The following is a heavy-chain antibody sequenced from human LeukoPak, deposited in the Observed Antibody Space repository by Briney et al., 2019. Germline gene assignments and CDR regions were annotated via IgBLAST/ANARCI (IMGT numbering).Heavy chain of an antibody. Sequence: SETLSLTCTVSGGSISSSSYYWGWIRQPPGKGLEWIGSIYYSGSTYYNPSLKSRVTISVDTSKNQFSLKLSSVTAADTAVYYCAREGGYYYDSSGYPNWFDPWGQGTLVTVSS. V-gene: IGHV4-39*07. CDR3: AREGGYYYDSSGYPNWFDP. CDR1: GGSISSSSYY. D-gene: IGHD3-22*01. J-gene: IGHJ5*02. CDR2: IYYSGST.